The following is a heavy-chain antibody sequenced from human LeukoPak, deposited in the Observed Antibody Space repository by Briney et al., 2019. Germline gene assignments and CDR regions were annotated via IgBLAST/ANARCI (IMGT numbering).Heavy chain of an antibody. D-gene: IGHD2-2*01. J-gene: IGHJ3*02. Sequence: SETLSLTCTVSGGSISSSSYYWGWIRQPPGKGLEWIGSIYYSGSTYYNPSLKSRVTISVDTSKNQFSLKLSSVTAADTAVYYCAGEVVPAAPSGDAFDIWGQGTMVTVSS. CDR1: GGSISSSSYY. CDR3: AGEVVPAAPSGDAFDI. CDR2: IYYSGST. V-gene: IGHV4-39*07.